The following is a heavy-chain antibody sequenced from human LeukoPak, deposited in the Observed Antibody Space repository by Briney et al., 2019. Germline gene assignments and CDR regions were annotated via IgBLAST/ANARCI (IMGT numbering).Heavy chain of an antibody. D-gene: IGHD3-10*01. Sequence: SETLSLTCSVSGDSITGYSWGWIRQTPGKGLEWIGYIYYNGDTHYNPSLNSRLSMSVDTPKKQFSLNLRSVTAADTAVYYCVRGPYGSSISNWFDPWGQGLLVTVSS. CDR1: GDSITGYS. CDR2: IYYNGDT. V-gene: IGHV4-59*01. J-gene: IGHJ5*02. CDR3: VRGPYGSSISNWFDP.